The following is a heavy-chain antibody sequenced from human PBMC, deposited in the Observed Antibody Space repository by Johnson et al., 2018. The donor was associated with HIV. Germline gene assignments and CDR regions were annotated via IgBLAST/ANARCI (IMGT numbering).Heavy chain of an antibody. CDR3: AKGGIATRFFDI. D-gene: IGHD6-6*01. J-gene: IGHJ3*02. CDR2: IFSGGST. V-gene: IGHV3-66*01. Sequence: MQLVESGGGLVQPGGSLRLSCAASGFTVSSNYMSWVRQAPGKGLEWVSVIFSGGSTYYADSVKGRFTISRDNSKNSLYLQMNSLRAEDTALYYCAKGGIATRFFDIWGQGTMVTVSS. CDR1: GFTVSSNY.